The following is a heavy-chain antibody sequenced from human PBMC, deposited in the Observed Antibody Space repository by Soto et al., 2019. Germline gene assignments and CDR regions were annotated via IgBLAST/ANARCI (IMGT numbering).Heavy chain of an antibody. V-gene: IGHV4-31*03. CDR1: GGSISNANYY. CDR2: IYYTGTT. J-gene: IGHJ5*02. D-gene: IGHD1-26*01. Sequence: SETLSLTCTVSGGSISNANYYLSWIRHHPGKGLEWIGYIYYTGTTYYSPSLESRVAISVDTSQNQLSLKLGAVTAADTAVYFDARVSISRCVDRSCRSLSDPWGQGNXVPVSS. CDR3: ARVSISRCVDRSCRSLSDP.